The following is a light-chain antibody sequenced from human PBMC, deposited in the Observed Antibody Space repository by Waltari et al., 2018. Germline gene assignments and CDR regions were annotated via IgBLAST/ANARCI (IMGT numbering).Light chain of an antibody. CDR3: SSYTSTNIVV. CDR1: SSDVGGYNY. CDR2: EVS. Sequence: QSALTQPASVSGSPGQSIPISCTGTSSDVGGYNYVSWYQQHPGKAPKLIIYEVSNRPSGVSHRFSGSKSGNTASLTISGLQAEDEADYHCSSYTSTNIVVFGGGTKLTVL. V-gene: IGLV2-14*01. J-gene: IGLJ2*01.